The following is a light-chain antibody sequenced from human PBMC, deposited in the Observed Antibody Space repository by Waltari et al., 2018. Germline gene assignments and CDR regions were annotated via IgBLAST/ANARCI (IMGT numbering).Light chain of an antibody. CDR3: QQGNSYPYS. J-gene: IGKJ2*03. CDR2: YAN. V-gene: IGKV1-17*01. CDR1: QGVNTY. Sequence: DIQMSQSPSSLSASVGDRVTITCRASQGVNTYLNWYQQKPGKAPKLLIYYANSLASGVPSRFSGSGSGTEFTLIISSLQPEDFATYYCQQGNSYPYSFGQGTKVEIK.